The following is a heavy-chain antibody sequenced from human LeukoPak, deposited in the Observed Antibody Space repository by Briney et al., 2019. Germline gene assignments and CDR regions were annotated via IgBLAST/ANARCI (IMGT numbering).Heavy chain of an antibody. Sequence: ASVKVSCKASGYTFTSYYMHWVRQAPGQGLEWMGIINPSGGSTSYAQKFQGRVTMTRDTSISTAYMELSRLRSDDTAVYYCARQGYCSGGSCYARGDFDYWGQGTLVTVSS. D-gene: IGHD2-15*01. CDR1: GYTFTSYY. CDR2: INPSGGST. V-gene: IGHV1-46*01. CDR3: ARQGYCSGGSCYARGDFDY. J-gene: IGHJ4*02.